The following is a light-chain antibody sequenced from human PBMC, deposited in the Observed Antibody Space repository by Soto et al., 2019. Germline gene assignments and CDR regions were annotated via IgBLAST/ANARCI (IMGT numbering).Light chain of an antibody. Sequence: QSALTQPASVSGSPGQSITFSCTGTSSDVGDYNYVSWYQQHPGKAPKLMIYDVSKRPSRVSNRFSGSKSGNTASLTISGLQAEDEADYYCTSYTSSSTLVVFGGGTKLTVL. J-gene: IGLJ2*01. CDR3: TSYTSSSTLVV. V-gene: IGLV2-14*03. CDR2: DVS. CDR1: SSDVGDYNY.